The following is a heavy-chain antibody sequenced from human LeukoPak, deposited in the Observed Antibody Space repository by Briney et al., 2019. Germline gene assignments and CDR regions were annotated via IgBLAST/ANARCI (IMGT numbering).Heavy chain of an antibody. V-gene: IGHV4-34*01. CDR1: GGSFSGYY. J-gene: IGHJ4*02. D-gene: IGHD3-10*01. CDR3: ARGRTRGFDY. CDR2: INHSGST. Sequence: SETLSLTCAVYGGSFSGYYWSWVRQPPGKGLEWIGEINHSGSTNYNPSLTSRVTISVDTSKNQFSLKLSSVTAADTAVYYCARGRTRGFDYWGQGTLVTVSS.